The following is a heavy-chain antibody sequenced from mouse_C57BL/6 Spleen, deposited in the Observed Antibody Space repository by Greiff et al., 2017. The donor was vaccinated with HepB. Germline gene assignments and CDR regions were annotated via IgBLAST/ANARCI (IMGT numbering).Heavy chain of an antibody. Sequence: VKLMESGAELARPGASVKMSCKASGYTFTSYTMHWVKQRPGQGLEWIGYINPSSGYTKYNQKFKDKATLTADKSSSTAYMQLSSLTSEDSAVYYCAREDYGFAYWGQGTLVTVSA. CDR2: INPSSGYT. CDR1: GYTFTSYT. D-gene: IGHD2-4*01. CDR3: AREDYGFAY. V-gene: IGHV1-4*01. J-gene: IGHJ3*01.